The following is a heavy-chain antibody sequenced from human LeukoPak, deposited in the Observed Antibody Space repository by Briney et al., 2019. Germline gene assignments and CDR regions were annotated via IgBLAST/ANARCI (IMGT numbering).Heavy chain of an antibody. CDR3: ARGVGSTWFSFDS. D-gene: IGHD6-13*01. CDR1: GGSISNYY. J-gene: IGHJ4*02. V-gene: IGHV4-59*01. CDR2: IYYSGST. Sequence: SPSETLSLTCTVSGGSISNYYRSWIRQPPGKGLEWIGYIYYSGSTNYNPSLKSRVTISVDTSKDQFSLNLNSVTAADTAVYYCARGVGSTWFSFDSWGQGTLVTVSS.